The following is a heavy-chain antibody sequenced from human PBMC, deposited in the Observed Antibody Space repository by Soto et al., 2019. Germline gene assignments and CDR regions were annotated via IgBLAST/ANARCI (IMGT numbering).Heavy chain of an antibody. V-gene: IGHV3-30-3*01. CDR1: GFTFSSYA. J-gene: IGHJ4*02. CDR2: ISYDGSNK. CDR3: ARDPWVGWSSSLDY. D-gene: IGHD6-6*01. Sequence: QVQLVESGGGVVQPGRSLRLSCAASGFTFSSYAMHWVRQAPGKGLEWVAVISYDGSNKYYADSVKGRFTISRDNSKNTLYLQMNSLRAEDTAVYYCARDPWVGWSSSLDYWGQGTLVTVSS.